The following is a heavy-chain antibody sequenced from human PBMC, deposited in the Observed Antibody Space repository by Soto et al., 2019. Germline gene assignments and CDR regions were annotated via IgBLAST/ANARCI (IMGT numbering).Heavy chain of an antibody. D-gene: IGHD6-19*01. CDR3: ARRLSIAVAEDYYYGMDV. V-gene: IGHV5-10-1*01. Sequence: PGESLKISCKGSGYSFTSYWIGWVRQMPGKGLEWMGRIDPSDSYTNYSPSFQGHVTISADKSISTAYLQWSSLKASDTAMYYCARRLSIAVAEDYYYGMDVWGQGTTVTVSS. CDR2: IDPSDSYT. CDR1: GYSFTSYW. J-gene: IGHJ6*02.